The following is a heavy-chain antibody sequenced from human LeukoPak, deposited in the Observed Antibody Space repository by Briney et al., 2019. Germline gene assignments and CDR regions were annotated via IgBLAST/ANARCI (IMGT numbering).Heavy chain of an antibody. J-gene: IGHJ4*02. D-gene: IGHD3-16*01. CDR2: IYSGGST. CDR1: GFTFSRFG. CDR3: ARGSKYYDVSATTADFDY. Sequence: GGSLRLSCEASGFTFSRFGMSWVRQAPGKGLEWVSVIYSGGSTYYADSVKGRFTISRDNSKNTLYLQMNSLRAEDTAVYYCARGSKYYDVSATTADFDYWGQGTLVTVSS. V-gene: IGHV3-66*01.